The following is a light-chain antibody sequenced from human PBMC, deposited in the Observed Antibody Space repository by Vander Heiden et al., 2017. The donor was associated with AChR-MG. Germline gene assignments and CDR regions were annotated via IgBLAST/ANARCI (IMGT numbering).Light chain of an antibody. CDR3: PSYTSTSTVV. CDR1: SSDVGGYKY. Sequence: QSALTQPASVSGSPGQSITISCTGTSSDVGGYKYVSWYQHHPGKAPRLMIYEVSNRPSGVSNRFSGSKSANTASLTISGLQADDEADYYCPSYTSTSTVVFGGGTKLTVL. V-gene: IGLV2-14*01. CDR2: EVS. J-gene: IGLJ3*02.